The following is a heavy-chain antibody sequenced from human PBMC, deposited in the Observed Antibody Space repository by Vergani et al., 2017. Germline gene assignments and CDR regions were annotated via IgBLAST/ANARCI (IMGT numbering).Heavy chain of an antibody. CDR1: GGSISSSSYY. D-gene: IGHD3/OR15-3a*01. Sequence: QLQLQESGPGLVKPSETLSLPCTVSGGSISSSSYYWGWIRQPPGKGLEWIGSIYYSGGTYYNPSLKSRVTISVDTSKNQFSLKLSSVTAADTAVYYCARHGYDDLCFDYWGQGTLVTVSS. CDR3: ARHGYDDLCFDY. V-gene: IGHV4-39*01. J-gene: IGHJ4*02. CDR2: IYYSGGT.